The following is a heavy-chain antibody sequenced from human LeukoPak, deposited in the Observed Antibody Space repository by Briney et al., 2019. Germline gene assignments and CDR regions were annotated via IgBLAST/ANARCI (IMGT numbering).Heavy chain of an antibody. D-gene: IGHD4-23*01. J-gene: IGHJ2*01. V-gene: IGHV3-66*01. Sequence: PWGSPTLFYAASGFTVSSIILTWVRQAPGKGLEWVSVIYGGGSTYYADSVKGRFTISRDNSRNTLYLQMNSLRGEDAALYYCARTGGNNPNAYRYIDHWGRGTLVTVSS. CDR2: IYGGGST. CDR1: GFTVSSII. CDR3: ARTGGNNPNAYRYIDH.